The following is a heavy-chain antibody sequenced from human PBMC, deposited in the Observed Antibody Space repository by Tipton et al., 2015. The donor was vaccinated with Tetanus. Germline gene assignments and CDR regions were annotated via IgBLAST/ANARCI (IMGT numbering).Heavy chain of an antibody. D-gene: IGHD1-7*01. V-gene: IGHV1-69*01. Sequence: QLVQSGAEVKKPGSSVKVSCKASGGTFSSYAISWVRQAPGQGLEWMGGIIPIFGTANYAQKFQGRVTITADESTSTAYMELSSLRSEDTAVYYCATRSITGTTSFFYYGMDVWGQGTTVTVSS. CDR3: ATRSITGTTSFFYYGMDV. CDR2: IIPIFGTA. J-gene: IGHJ6*02. CDR1: GGTFSSYA.